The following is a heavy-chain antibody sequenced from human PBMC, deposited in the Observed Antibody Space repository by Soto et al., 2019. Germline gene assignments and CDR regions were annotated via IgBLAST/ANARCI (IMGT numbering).Heavy chain of an antibody. V-gene: IGHV3-23*01. CDR1: GFTFSSYA. Sequence: GGSLRLSCAASGFTFSSYAMSWVRQAPGKGLEWVSAISGSGSSTYYADSVKGRFTISRDNSKNTLYLQMNSLRAEDTAVYYCAKDHTTISFSPWDYWGQGTLVTVSS. CDR3: AKDHTTISFSPWDY. J-gene: IGHJ4*02. CDR2: ISGSGSST. D-gene: IGHD3-3*01.